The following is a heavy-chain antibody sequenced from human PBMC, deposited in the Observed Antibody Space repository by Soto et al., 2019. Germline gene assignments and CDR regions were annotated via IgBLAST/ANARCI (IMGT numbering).Heavy chain of an antibody. J-gene: IGHJ6*02. CDR2: IIPIFGTA. D-gene: IGHD6-13*01. CDR3: ARANSSSWRDDGQGIYGMDV. Sequence: QVQLVQSGAEVKKPGSSVKVSCKASGGTFSSYAISWVRQAPGQGLEWMGGIIPIFGTANYAQKFQGRVTITADESTSTAYMELSSLRSEDTAVYYCARANSSSWRDDGQGIYGMDVWGQGTTVTVSS. V-gene: IGHV1-69*12. CDR1: GGTFSSYA.